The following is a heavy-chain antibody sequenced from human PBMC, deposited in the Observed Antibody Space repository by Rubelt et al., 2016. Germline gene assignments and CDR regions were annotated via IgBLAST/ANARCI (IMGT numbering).Heavy chain of an antibody. J-gene: IGHJ5*02. CDR1: GYTFTSYG. CDR2: ISAYNGNT. V-gene: IGHV1-18*01. CDR3: AGGYGSGSYGNWFDP. D-gene: IGHD3-10*01. Sequence: QVQLVQSGAEVKKPGASVKVSCKASGYTFTSYGISWVRQAPGQGLEWMGWISAYNGNTNYAQKLRGRVTMATATAMSKAYMERGSLRSDETAVYYWAGGYGSGSYGNWFDPWGQGTLVTVSS.